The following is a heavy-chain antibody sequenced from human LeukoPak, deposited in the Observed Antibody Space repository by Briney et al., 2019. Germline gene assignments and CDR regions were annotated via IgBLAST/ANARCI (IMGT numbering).Heavy chain of an antibody. CDR3: ARTGLGLYSFDY. J-gene: IGHJ4*02. V-gene: IGHV3-48*01. CDR1: GFTFSSNS. CDR2: ISSSSSTI. D-gene: IGHD3/OR15-3a*01. Sequence: GGSLRLSCEASGFTFSSNSMNWVRQAPGKGLEWVSYISSSSSTIYYADSVKGRFTISRDNAKNSVYLQMNGLRLEDTAVYYCARTGLGLYSFDYWGQGIQVTISS.